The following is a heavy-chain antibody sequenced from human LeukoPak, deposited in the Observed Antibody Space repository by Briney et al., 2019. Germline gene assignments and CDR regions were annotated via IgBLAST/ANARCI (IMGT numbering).Heavy chain of an antibody. J-gene: IGHJ4*02. CDR1: GFTVSSNY. D-gene: IGHD5-24*01. V-gene: IGHV3-11*04. CDR2: ISSSGKTI. Sequence: GGSLRLSCAASGFTVSSNYMSWVRQAPGKGLEWISYISSSGKTIYYADSVKGRFTISRDNAKSSLYLQMNSLRAEDTAVYYCARIGDDYNEYVDYWGQGTLVTVSS. CDR3: ARIGDDYNEYVDY.